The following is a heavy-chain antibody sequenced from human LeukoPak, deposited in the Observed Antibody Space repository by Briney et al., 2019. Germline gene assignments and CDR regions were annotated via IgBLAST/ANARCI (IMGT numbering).Heavy chain of an antibody. V-gene: IGHV3-33*03. CDR1: GFTFSSYG. D-gene: IGHD2-15*01. J-gene: IGHJ4*02. CDR3: ARISFLYYFDY. Sequence: GGSLRLSCAASGFTFSSYGMPWVRQAPGKGLEWVAVIWYDGSNKYYADSVKGRFTISRDNAKNSLYLQMSSLRAEDTAVYFCARISFLYYFDYWGQGTLVTVSS. CDR2: IWYDGSNK.